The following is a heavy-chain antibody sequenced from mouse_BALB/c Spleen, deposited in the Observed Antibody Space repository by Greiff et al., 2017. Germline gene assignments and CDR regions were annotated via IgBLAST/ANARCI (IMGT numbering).Heavy chain of an antibody. J-gene: IGHJ2*01. V-gene: IGHV1S137*01. D-gene: IGHD1-1*01. CDR2: ISTYYGDA. CDR3: ARQGYGSRAYYFDY. CDR1: GYTFTDYA. Sequence: QVQLQQSGAELVRPGVSVKISCKGSGYTFTDYAMHWVKQSHAKSLEWIGVISTYYGDASYNQKFKGKATMTVDKSSSTAYMELARLTSEDSAIYYCARQGYGSRAYYFDYWGQGTTLTVSS.